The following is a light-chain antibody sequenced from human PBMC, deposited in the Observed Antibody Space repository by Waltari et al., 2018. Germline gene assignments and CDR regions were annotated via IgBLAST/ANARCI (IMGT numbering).Light chain of an antibody. CDR3: QQYGSSPLT. V-gene: IGKV3-20*01. CDR2: GAS. J-gene: IGKJ4*01. CDR1: QSVSRSY. Sequence: EIALTQSPGTLSLSPGQSATLSGRARQSVSRSYLAWYQQKPGQAPRLLIYGASSRATGIPDRFSGSGSGTDFTLTISRLEPEDFAVYYCQQYGSSPLTFGGGTKVEIK.